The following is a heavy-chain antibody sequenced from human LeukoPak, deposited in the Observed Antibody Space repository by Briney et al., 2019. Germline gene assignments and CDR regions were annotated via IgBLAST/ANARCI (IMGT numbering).Heavy chain of an antibody. Sequence: SETLSLTCAVYGGSFSGYYWSWIRQPPGKGLEWIGEINRSGSTNYNPSLKSRVTISVDTSKNQFSLKLSSVTAADTAVYYCARVKYWYFDLWGRGTLVTVSS. CDR2: INRSGST. CDR1: GGSFSGYY. CDR3: ARVKYWYFDL. J-gene: IGHJ2*01. V-gene: IGHV4-34*01.